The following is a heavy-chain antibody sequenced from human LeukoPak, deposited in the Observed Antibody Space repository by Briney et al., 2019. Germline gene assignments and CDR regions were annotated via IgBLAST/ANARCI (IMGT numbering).Heavy chain of an antibody. V-gene: IGHV3-7*04. CDR1: GFTFSSHW. CDR2: IKQDGSKK. Sequence: GGSLRLSCAAAGFTFSSHWMSWVRQAPGKGLEWVANIKQDGSKKYYVDSVKGRFTISRDNAKNSLYLQMNSLRAEDTAVYYCARDSSGYYYPDAFDIWGQGTMVTVSS. D-gene: IGHD3-22*01. CDR3: ARDSSGYYYPDAFDI. J-gene: IGHJ3*02.